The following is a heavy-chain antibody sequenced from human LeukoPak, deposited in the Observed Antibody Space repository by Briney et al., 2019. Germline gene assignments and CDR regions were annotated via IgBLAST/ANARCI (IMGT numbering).Heavy chain of an antibody. Sequence: PGGSLRLSCAASGFTFSSYAMSWVRQAPGKGLEWVSAISGSGGSAYYADSVKGQFTISRDNSKNTLYLQMNSLRAEDTAVYYCAKDSAGWDSSGYYYGGYFDYWGQGTLVTVSS. CDR3: AKDSAGWDSSGYYYGGYFDY. CDR2: ISGSGGSA. CDR1: GFTFSSYA. J-gene: IGHJ4*02. D-gene: IGHD3-22*01. V-gene: IGHV3-23*01.